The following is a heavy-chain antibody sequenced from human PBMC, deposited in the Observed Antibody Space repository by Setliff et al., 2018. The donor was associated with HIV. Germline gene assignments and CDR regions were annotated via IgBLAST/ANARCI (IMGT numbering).Heavy chain of an antibody. CDR1: GYIFTSYY. D-gene: IGHD4-17*01. J-gene: IGHJ4*02. V-gene: IGHV1-46*01. Sequence: EASVKVSCKASGYIFTSYYIHWVRQAPGQGLEWMGIINPSGGSTTYAQKFQGRVTMTRDTSTSTVYMELSSLRSEDTAVYYCAREGGSTVAHSPLDYWGQGSPVTVSS. CDR3: AREGGSTVAHSPLDY. CDR2: INPSGGST.